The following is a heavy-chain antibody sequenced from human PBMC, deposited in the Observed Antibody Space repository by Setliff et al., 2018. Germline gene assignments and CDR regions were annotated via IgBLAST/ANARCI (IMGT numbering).Heavy chain of an antibody. V-gene: IGHV4-4*02. Sequence: PSETLSLTCTVSGESIRSNNWWNWVRQPPGKGLEWIGDIYQSGTTNYNPSLKSRVTISADTSKNQFSLKLTSVTAADTAVYFCARNPFKLPELAIYGYFDYLGQGTLVTVAS. CDR1: GESIRSNNW. CDR2: IYQSGTT. CDR3: ARNPFKLPELAIYGYFDY. D-gene: IGHD3-3*01. J-gene: IGHJ4*02.